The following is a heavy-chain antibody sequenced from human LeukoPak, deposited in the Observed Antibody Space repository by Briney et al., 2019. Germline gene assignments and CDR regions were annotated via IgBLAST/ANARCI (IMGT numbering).Heavy chain of an antibody. CDR3: ARVPLYDRSGYYFDY. CDR1: GFTFSNYN. V-gene: IGHV3-48*02. D-gene: IGHD3-22*01. CDR2: ISTSGRAI. Sequence: PGGSLRLSRAAAGFTFSNYNINWVRQAPGKGLEWVSYISTSGRAIFYADSVKGRFTISRDNAKNSLFLQMNSLRDEDTAVYYCARVPLYDRSGYYFDYWGLGTLVTVSS. J-gene: IGHJ4*02.